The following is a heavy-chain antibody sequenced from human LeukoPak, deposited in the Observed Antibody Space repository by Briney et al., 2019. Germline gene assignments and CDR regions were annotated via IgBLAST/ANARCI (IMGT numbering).Heavy chain of an antibody. Sequence: GGSLRLSCAASGFTFSSHRMSWVRQAPGQGLGWVSRINRVVGGTNYAHTVKGRVTISRDNATSTRYLQMNKLRAEDTAVYYCERAGEGMFSYGFDYWGQGTMVTVSS. CDR2: INRVVGGT. CDR1: GFTFSSHR. V-gene: IGHV3-74*01. D-gene: IGHD3-10*01. J-gene: IGHJ4*02. CDR3: ERAGEGMFSYGFDY.